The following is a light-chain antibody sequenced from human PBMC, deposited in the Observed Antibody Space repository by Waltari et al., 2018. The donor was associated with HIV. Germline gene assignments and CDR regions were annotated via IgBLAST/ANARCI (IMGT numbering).Light chain of an antibody. CDR3: SSYSRGALL. Sequence: QSVLTQPASVSGSPGQSLTLSCTGPTNDIGSYNSVSWYQQSPDKAPKLIIYEVSNRPSGVSSRFSGSKSGNTASLTISGLQAEDEAYYHCSSYSRGALLFGGGTKVTVL. CDR2: EVS. V-gene: IGLV2-14*01. CDR1: TNDIGSYNS. J-gene: IGLJ2*01.